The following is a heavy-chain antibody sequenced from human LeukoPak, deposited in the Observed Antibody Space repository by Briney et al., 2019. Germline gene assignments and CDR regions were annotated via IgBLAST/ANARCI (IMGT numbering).Heavy chain of an antibody. CDR1: GFTFSDYY. Sequence: TGGSLRLSCAASGFTFSDYYMSWIRQAPGKGLEWISYISSSGDTIFYADSVKGRFTISRDNAKNSLYLQINSLRAEDTAVYYCAREEHDFWSGYTDYWGQGTLVTVSS. V-gene: IGHV3-11*04. CDR3: AREEHDFWSGYTDY. CDR2: ISSSGDTI. D-gene: IGHD3-3*01. J-gene: IGHJ4*02.